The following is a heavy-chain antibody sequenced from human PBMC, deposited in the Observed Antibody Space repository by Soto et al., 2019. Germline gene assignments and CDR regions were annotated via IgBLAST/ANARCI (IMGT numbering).Heavy chain of an antibody. Sequence: GGSLRLSCAASGFTFTRYSMNWVRQAPGKGLEWVSSISSTTNYIYYGDSMKGRFTISRDTLYLQMSRLRVEDTAIYYCARDGYNRGGFDYWGQGTLVTVSS. D-gene: IGHD3-10*01. CDR2: ISSTTNYI. CDR1: GFTFTRYS. V-gene: IGHV3-21*01. CDR3: ARDGYNRGGFDY. J-gene: IGHJ4*02.